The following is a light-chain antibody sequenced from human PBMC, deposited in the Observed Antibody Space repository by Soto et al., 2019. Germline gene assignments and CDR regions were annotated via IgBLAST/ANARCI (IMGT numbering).Light chain of an antibody. CDR3: CSYTTSNTRQLV. CDR2: DVS. CDR1: SSDVGGYNY. Sequence: QSVLTQPASVSGSPGQSVTISCPGTSSDVGGYNYVSWYQQHPGKAPKFMIYDVSNRPSGVSNRFSGSKSGNTASLTISGLQAEDEADYYCCSYTTSNTRQLVFGTGTKVPVL. V-gene: IGLV2-14*01. J-gene: IGLJ1*01.